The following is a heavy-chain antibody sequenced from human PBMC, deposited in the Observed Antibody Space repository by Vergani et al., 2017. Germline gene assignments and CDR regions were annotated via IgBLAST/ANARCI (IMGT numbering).Heavy chain of an antibody. V-gene: IGHV4-59*01. Sequence: QVQLQESGPGLVKPSETLCLTCTVSGGSISSYYWSWIRQPPGKGLEWIGYIYYSGSTNYNPSLKSRVTISVDTSKNQFSLKLSSVTAADTAVYYCAKYGVKWXVKYYYDSSEAFDIWGQGTMVTVSS. J-gene: IGHJ3*02. D-gene: IGHD3-22*01. CDR3: AKYGVKWXVKYYYDSSEAFDI. CDR1: GGSISSYY. CDR2: IYYSGST.